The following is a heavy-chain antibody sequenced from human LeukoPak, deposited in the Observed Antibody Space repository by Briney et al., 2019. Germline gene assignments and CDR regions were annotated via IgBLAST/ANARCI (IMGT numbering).Heavy chain of an antibody. Sequence: SETLSLTCTVSGGSISTSTYYWGWIRQPPGKGLEWIGNIYYSGSTNYNPSLKSRVTISVDTSKNQFSLKLSSVTAADTAVYYCARHRGERGRYFDYWGQGTLVTVSS. CDR1: GGSISTSTYY. D-gene: IGHD1-1*01. CDR3: ARHRGERGRYFDY. J-gene: IGHJ4*02. V-gene: IGHV4-39*01. CDR2: IYYSGST.